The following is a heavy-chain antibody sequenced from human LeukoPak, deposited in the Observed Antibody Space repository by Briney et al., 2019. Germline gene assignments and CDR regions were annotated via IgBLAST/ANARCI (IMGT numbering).Heavy chain of an antibody. Sequence: ASVKVSCKASGYTFTNYYIHWVRQAPGQGLEWMGLINPGGDNTNYAQNFQGRVTITADESTSTAYMELSSLRSEDTAVYYCASGYCSGGSCPWGQGTLVTVSS. CDR1: GYTFTNYY. J-gene: IGHJ5*02. D-gene: IGHD2-15*01. CDR2: INPGGDNT. CDR3: ASGYCSGGSCP. V-gene: IGHV1-46*01.